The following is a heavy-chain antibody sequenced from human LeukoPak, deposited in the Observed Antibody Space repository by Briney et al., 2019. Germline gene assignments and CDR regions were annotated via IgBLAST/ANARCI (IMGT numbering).Heavy chain of an antibody. D-gene: IGHD3-10*01. CDR3: ARSGRYYGSGSYPYYYYYGMDV. CDR1: GGSISSGGYY. V-gene: IGHV4-31*03. Sequence: SETLSLTCTVSGGSISSGGYYWSWIRQHPGKGLEWIGYIYYSGSTYYNPSLKSRVTISVDTSKNQFSLKLSSVTAADTAVYYCARSGRYYGSGSYPYYYYYGMDVWGKGTTVTVSS. J-gene: IGHJ6*04. CDR2: IYYSGST.